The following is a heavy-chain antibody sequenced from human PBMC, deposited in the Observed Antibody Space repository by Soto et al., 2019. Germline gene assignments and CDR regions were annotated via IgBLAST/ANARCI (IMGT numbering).Heavy chain of an antibody. CDR2: IWYDGSNK. CDR3: ARDLMVYGYGMDV. J-gene: IGHJ6*02. Sequence: QVQLVESGGGVVQPGRSLGLSCAASGFTFSSYGMHWVRQAPGKGLEWVAVIWYDGSNKYYADSVKGRFTISRDNSKNTLYLQMNSLRAEDTAVYYCARDLMVYGYGMDVWGQGTTVTVSS. V-gene: IGHV3-33*01. CDR1: GFTFSSYG. D-gene: IGHD2-8*01.